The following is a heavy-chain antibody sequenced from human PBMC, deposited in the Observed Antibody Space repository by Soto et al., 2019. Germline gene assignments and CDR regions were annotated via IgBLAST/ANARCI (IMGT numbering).Heavy chain of an antibody. CDR2: ISAYNGNT. Sequence: GASVKVSCKASGYTFTSYGISWVRQAPGQGLEWMGWISAYNGNTNYAQKLQGRVTMTTDTSTSTAYMDLRSLRSEDTAVYYCARGTGQWFGVTYYYGMDVWGQGTTVNVSS. CDR3: ARGTGQWFGVTYYYGMDV. D-gene: IGHD3-10*01. V-gene: IGHV1-18*01. J-gene: IGHJ6*02. CDR1: GYTFTSYG.